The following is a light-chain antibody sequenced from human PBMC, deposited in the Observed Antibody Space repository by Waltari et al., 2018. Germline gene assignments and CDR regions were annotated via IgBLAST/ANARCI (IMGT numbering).Light chain of an antibody. J-gene: IGLJ3*02. CDR1: SNNS. Sequence: QPALTQPRSLSGSPGQSITISCTGASNNSVSWYQQHPGKAPKLMIYDVNVRPSGVPDRVSGSKSVNPASRTISGLQAEDEGDYYCCSYVGSYVWVVGGGTELTVL. CDR2: DVN. V-gene: IGLV2-11*01. CDR3: CSYVGSYVWV.